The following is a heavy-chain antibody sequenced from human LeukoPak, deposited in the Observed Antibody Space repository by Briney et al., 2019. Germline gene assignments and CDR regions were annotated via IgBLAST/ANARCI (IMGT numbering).Heavy chain of an antibody. J-gene: IGHJ4*02. Sequence: GESLKISCKGSGYSFATYWIGWVRPTPGKGLEWMGIIYPGDSDTRYSPSFQGQVTIPADKSINTAYLQWSSLKASDTAMYYCARHQIVGATRSPFDYWGQGTLVTVSS. CDR2: IYPGDSDT. CDR1: GYSFATYW. V-gene: IGHV5-51*01. CDR3: ARHQIVGATRSPFDY. D-gene: IGHD1-26*01.